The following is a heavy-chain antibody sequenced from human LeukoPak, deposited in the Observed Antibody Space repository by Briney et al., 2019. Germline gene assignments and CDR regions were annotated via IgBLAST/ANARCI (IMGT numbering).Heavy chain of an antibody. CDR1: GFNFDDYV. D-gene: IGHD3-10*01. Sequence: GGSLRLSCAASGFNFDDYVMTWVRQAPGKGLEWVSGINWNGGGRGYADSVKGRFTISRDNAKNSLYLQMNSLRPEDTALYYCARETHLYYYGSGSYANYFDYWGQGTLVTVSS. CDR3: ARETHLYYYGSGSYANYFDY. V-gene: IGHV3-20*04. J-gene: IGHJ4*02. CDR2: INWNGGGR.